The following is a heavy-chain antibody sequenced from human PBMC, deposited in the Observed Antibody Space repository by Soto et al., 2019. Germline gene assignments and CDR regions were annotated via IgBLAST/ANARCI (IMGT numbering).Heavy chain of an antibody. CDR3: ARHYPGGYYVSGSYYPNNWFDP. Sequence: SETLSLTCTVSGGSISSSSYYWGWIRQPPGKGLEWIGSIYYSGSTYYNPSLKSRVTISVDTSKNQFSLKLSSVTAADTAVYYCARHYPGGYYVSGSYYPNNWFDPWGQGTLVTVSS. J-gene: IGHJ5*02. D-gene: IGHD3-10*01. V-gene: IGHV4-39*01. CDR1: GGSISSSSYY. CDR2: IYYSGST.